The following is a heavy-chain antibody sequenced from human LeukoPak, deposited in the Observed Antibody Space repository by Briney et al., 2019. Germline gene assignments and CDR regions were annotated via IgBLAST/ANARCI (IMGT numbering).Heavy chain of an antibody. J-gene: IGHJ4*02. V-gene: IGHV3-30*18. CDR1: GFTFSSYG. CDR2: ISYDGSNK. D-gene: IGHD1-26*01. Sequence: GGSLRLSCAASGFTFSSYGMRWVRQAPGKGLEWVAVISYDGSNKYYADSVKGRFTISRDNSKNTLYLQMNSLRAEDTAVYYCAKPTVGATTYYFDYWGQGTLVTVSS. CDR3: AKPTVGATTYYFDY.